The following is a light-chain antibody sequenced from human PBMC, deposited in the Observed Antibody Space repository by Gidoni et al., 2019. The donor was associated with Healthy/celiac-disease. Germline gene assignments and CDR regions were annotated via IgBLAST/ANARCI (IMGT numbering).Light chain of an antibody. CDR1: SSNIGAGYD. J-gene: IGLJ2*01. Sequence: QSVLTQPPSVSGAPGPRVTISCTGSSSNIGAGYDVHWYQQLPGTAPKLLIYGNSKRPSGVTDRFSGSKAGTSASLAITGLQVEDEADYYCQSYDSSLSGSVFGGGTKLTVL. CDR3: QSYDSSLSGSV. V-gene: IGLV1-40*01. CDR2: GNS.